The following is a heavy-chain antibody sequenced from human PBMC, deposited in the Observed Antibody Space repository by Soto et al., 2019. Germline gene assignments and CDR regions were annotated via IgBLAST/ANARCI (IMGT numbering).Heavy chain of an antibody. J-gene: IGHJ5*02. CDR1: GGSISSSSYY. V-gene: IGHV4-39*01. Sequence: PSETLSLTCTVSGGSISSSSYYWGWIRQPPGKGLEWIGSIYYSGSTYYNPSLKSRVTISVDTSKNQFSLKLSSVTAADTAVYYCARHGDYKWQGGWFDPWGQGTLVTVSS. CDR3: ARHGDYKWQGGWFDP. CDR2: IYYSGST. D-gene: IGHD4-17*01.